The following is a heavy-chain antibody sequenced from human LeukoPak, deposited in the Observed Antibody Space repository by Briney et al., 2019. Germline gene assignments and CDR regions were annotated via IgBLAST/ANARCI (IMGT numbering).Heavy chain of an antibody. Sequence: SETLSLTCTVSGDSINSLDLWSWVRQPPGKGLEWIGEMYLSGTTHSNPSVKSRVTISIDKSKDQFFLNLSSVTAADTAVYYCAGLVGRYSSGLYYYYFDYWGQGTLVTVSS. D-gene: IGHD3-22*01. V-gene: IGHV4-4*02. CDR3: AGLVGRYSSGLYYYYFDY. CDR2: MYLSGTT. J-gene: IGHJ4*02. CDR1: GDSINSLDL.